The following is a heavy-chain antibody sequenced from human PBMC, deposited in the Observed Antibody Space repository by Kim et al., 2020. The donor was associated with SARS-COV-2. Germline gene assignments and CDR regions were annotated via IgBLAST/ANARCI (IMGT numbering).Heavy chain of an antibody. J-gene: IGHJ1*01. Sequence: SETLSLTCTVSAASISSADYSWSWIRQPPGKGLEWIGYIYDSGSTYYNPSLKSRVTISVDTSKNQFSLKLSSVTAADTAIYYCARAPSTQGLGEFRVGYFQHWGQGTPVTVSS. CDR1: AASISSADYS. CDR2: IYDSGST. CDR3: ARAPSTQGLGEFRVGYFQH. D-gene: IGHD3-10*01. V-gene: IGHV4-30-4*01.